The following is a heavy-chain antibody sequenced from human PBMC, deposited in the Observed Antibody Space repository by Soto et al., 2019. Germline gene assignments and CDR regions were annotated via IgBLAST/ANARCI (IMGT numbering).Heavy chain of an antibody. CDR1: GFTFSSYG. Sequence: GGSLRLSCAASGFTFSSYGMHWVRQAPGKGLEWVAVISYDGSNKYYADSVKGRFTISRDNSKNTLYLQMNSLRAEDTAVYYCAKDARGRWLQLGVFDYWGQGTLVTVSS. CDR2: ISYDGSNK. CDR3: AKDARGRWLQLGVFDY. J-gene: IGHJ4*02. V-gene: IGHV3-30*18. D-gene: IGHD5-12*01.